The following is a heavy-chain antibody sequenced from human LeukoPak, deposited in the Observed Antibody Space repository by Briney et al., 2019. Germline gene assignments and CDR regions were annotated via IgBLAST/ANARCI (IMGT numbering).Heavy chain of an antibody. CDR2: VLDNTDFP. D-gene: IGHD3-16*01. V-gene: IGHV3-30-3*01. J-gene: IGHJ6*02. Sequence: PGGSLRLSCSGSGITLMSYTIHWVRRAPGKGLEWMTCVLDNTDFPYYADSVEGRFIISRDSSKNVVYLQMNSLRPEDTAKYYCASEPGLSRGPDYAMDVWGQGTTVTVSS. CDR3: ASEPGLSRGPDYAMDV. CDR1: GITLMSYT.